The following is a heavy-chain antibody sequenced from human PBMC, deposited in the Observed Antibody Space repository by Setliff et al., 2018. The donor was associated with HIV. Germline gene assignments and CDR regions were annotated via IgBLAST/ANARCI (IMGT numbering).Heavy chain of an antibody. Sequence: PSETLSLTCAVSDGSISSSNWWSWVRQPPGKGLEWIGEIYHTQNTNYNPSLKSRVTISVDKSKNQFSLKLTSVTAADTAVYYCARGANFWSGYDSWGQGTLVTVSS. CDR3: ARGANFWSGYDS. V-gene: IGHV4-4*02. J-gene: IGHJ4*02. CDR2: IYHTQNT. CDR1: DGSISSSNW. D-gene: IGHD3-3*01.